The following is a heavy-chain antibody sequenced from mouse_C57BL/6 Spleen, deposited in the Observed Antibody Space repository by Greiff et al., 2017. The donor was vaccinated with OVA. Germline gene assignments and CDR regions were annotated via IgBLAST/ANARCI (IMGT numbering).Heavy chain of an antibody. D-gene: IGHD2-5*01. Sequence: EVQLVESGGGLVQPKGSLKLSCAASGFSFNTYAMNWVRQAPGKGLEWVARIRSKSNNYATYYADSVKDRFTISRDDSESMLYLQMNNLKTEDTAMYYCVRLNYYSNYGYAMDYWGQGTSVTVSS. CDR2: IRSKSNNYAT. CDR1: GFSFNTYA. CDR3: VRLNYYSNYGYAMDY. V-gene: IGHV10-1*01. J-gene: IGHJ4*01.